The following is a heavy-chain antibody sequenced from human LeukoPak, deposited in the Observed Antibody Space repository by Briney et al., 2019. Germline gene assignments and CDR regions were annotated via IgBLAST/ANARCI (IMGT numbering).Heavy chain of an antibody. CDR3: AREEDRYSSSWYNSPAFDI. CDR2: IIPIFGTT. D-gene: IGHD6-13*01. V-gene: IGHV1-69*01. J-gene: IGHJ3*02. CDR1: GGTFSSYA. Sequence: SVKVSCKASGGTFSSYAISWVRQAPGQGLEWMGGIIPIFGTTNYAQKFQGRVTITADESTSTAYMELSSLGSEDTAVYYCAREEDRYSSSWYNSPAFDIWGQGTMVTVSS.